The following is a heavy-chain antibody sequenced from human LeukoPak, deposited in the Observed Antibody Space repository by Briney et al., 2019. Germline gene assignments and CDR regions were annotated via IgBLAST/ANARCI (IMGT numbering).Heavy chain of an antibody. Sequence: TGGSLRLSCAASGFTFSSNYMSWVRQAPGKGLEWVSVIYSGGSTYYADSVRGRFTISRDNSKNTLYLQMNSLRAEDTAVYYCARHTGYDSSGMNWYFDLWGRGTLVTVSS. D-gene: IGHD3-22*01. CDR3: ARHTGYDSSGMNWYFDL. V-gene: IGHV3-53*01. J-gene: IGHJ2*01. CDR2: IYSGGST. CDR1: GFTFSSNY.